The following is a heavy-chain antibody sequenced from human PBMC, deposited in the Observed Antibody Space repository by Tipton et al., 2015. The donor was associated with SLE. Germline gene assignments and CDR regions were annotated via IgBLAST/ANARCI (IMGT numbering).Heavy chain of an antibody. V-gene: IGHV4-59*12. Sequence: TLSLTCTVSGGSISSYYWSWIRQPPGKGLEWIGYIYYSGSTNYNPSLKSRVTISVDTSKNQFSLKLSSVTAADTAVYYCARGGYCSGGSCYDFDYWGQGTLVTVSS. D-gene: IGHD2-15*01. J-gene: IGHJ4*02. CDR1: GGSISSYY. CDR3: ARGGYCSGGSCYDFDY. CDR2: IYYSGST.